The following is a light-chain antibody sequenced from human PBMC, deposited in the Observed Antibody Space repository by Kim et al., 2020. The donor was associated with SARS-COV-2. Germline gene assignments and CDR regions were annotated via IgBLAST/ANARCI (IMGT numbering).Light chain of an antibody. CDR3: LQHSTYPIT. CDR1: QDIRND. J-gene: IGKJ5*01. CDR2: GAS. V-gene: IGKV1-17*01. Sequence: ASVGDRVTVTCQASQDIRNDLGWYQQNPGRAPKRLIYGASSLQSGVPSRFSGSGSGTEFTLTISSVQPEDFATYFCLQHSTYPITFGQGTRLEIK.